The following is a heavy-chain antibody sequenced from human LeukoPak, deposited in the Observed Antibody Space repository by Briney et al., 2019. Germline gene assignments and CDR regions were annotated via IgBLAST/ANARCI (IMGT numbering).Heavy chain of an antibody. D-gene: IGHD5-18*01. V-gene: IGHV4-59*11. CDR2: IYDSWNT. CDR1: SGSINNHY. CDR3: ARDQIGYGLDY. J-gene: IGHJ4*02. Sequence: PSETLSLTCIVSSGSINNHYWSWIRQPPGKGLEWIGYIYDSWNTNYNPSLQSRVTISMVASRNQFSLNLTSVTAADTAVYYCARDQIGYGLDYWGQGTLVTVSS.